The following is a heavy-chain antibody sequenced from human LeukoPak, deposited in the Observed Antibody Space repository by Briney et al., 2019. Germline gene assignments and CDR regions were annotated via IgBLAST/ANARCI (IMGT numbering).Heavy chain of an antibody. CDR1: GFTFSSYT. CDR2: INHTGRT. V-gene: IGHV4-34*01. J-gene: IGHJ4*02. Sequence: PGGSLRLSCEASGFTFSSYTMNWIRQPPGKGLEWIGEINHTGRTYYNPSLKSRVTISVDTSKNQFSLKLSSVTAADTAVYYCARARARLWGFDYWGQGTLVTVSS. CDR3: ARARARLWGFDY. D-gene: IGHD5-18*01.